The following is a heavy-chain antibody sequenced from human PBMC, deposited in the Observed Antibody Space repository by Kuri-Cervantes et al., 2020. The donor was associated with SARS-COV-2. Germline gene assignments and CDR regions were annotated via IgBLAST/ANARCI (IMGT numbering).Heavy chain of an antibody. CDR3: ASPNFYYYYGLDV. Sequence: SETLSLTCTASGGSISSYYWSWIRQPPGKGLEWIEYIYYSGSTNYNPSLRSRVTISVDTSKNQFSLKLSSVTAADTAVYYCASPNFYYYYGLDVWGQGTMVTVSS. J-gene: IGHJ6*02. CDR1: GGSISSYY. V-gene: IGHV4-59*12. CDR2: IYYSGST.